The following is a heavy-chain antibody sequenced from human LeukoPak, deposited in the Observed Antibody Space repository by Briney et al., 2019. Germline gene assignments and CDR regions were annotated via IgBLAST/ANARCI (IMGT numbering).Heavy chain of an antibody. CDR1: GFTFSNAW. Sequence: GGSLRLSCAASGFTFSNAWMSWVRQAPGKGLEWVSTISGSGDRTYYADSVKGRFTISRDNSKNTLYLQMSSLRAEDTAVYYCAKDSDVPEDWGQGTLVTVSS. V-gene: IGHV3-23*01. CDR2: ISGSGDRT. CDR3: AKDSDVPED. J-gene: IGHJ4*02. D-gene: IGHD3-10*02.